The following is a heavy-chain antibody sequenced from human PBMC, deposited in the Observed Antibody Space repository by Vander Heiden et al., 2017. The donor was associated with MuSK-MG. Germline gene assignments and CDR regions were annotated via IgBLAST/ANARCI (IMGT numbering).Heavy chain of an antibody. CDR3: ARSPPFRAYCGGDCYPAGFDI. D-gene: IGHD2-21*02. CDR1: GGTFSSYA. V-gene: IGHV1-69*06. J-gene: IGHJ3*02. Sequence: HVPLVQSGAEVKKPGSSVKVSCKASGGTFSSYAISWVRQAPGQGLEWMGGIIPIFGTANYAQKFQGRVTITADKSTSTAYMELSSLRSEDTAVYYCARSPPFRAYCGGDCYPAGFDIWGQGTMVTVSS. CDR2: IIPIFGTA.